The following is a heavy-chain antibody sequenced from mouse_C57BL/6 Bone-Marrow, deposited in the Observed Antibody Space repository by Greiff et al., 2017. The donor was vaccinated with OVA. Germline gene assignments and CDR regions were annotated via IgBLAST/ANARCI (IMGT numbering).Heavy chain of an antibody. V-gene: IGHV5-6*02. CDR3: ARRISNFYAMDY. CDR1: GFTFSSYG. D-gene: IGHD2-5*01. Sequence: EVMLVESGGDLVKPGGSLKLSCAASGFTFSSYGMSWVRQTPDKRLEWVATISSGGSYTYYPDSVKGRFTISRDNAKNTLYLQMSSLKSEDTAMYYCARRISNFYAMDYWGQGTSVTVSS. CDR2: ISSGGSYT. J-gene: IGHJ4*01.